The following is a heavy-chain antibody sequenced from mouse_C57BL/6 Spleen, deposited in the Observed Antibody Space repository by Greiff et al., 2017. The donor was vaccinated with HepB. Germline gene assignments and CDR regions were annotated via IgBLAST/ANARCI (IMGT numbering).Heavy chain of an antibody. J-gene: IGHJ4*01. CDR3: VRQKGEAMDY. CDR2: IRSKSNNYAT. V-gene: IGHV10-1*01. Sequence: EVKLVESGGGLVQPKGSLKLSCAASGFSFNTYAMNWVRQAPGKGLEWVARIRSKSNNYATYYADAVKDRFTISRDDSESMLYLQMNNLKTEDTAMYYCVRQKGEAMDYWGQGTSVTVSS. CDR1: GFSFNTYA.